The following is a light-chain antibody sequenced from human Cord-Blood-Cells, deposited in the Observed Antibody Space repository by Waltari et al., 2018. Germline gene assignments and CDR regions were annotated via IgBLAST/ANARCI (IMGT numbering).Light chain of an antibody. V-gene: IGKV3-11*01. CDR1: QSVSSY. J-gene: IGKJ3*01. Sequence: EIVLTQSPATLSLSPGERATLSCRPSQSVSSYLAWYKQKPGQAPRLLIYEASNRATGIQARFSRSGSVTDFTLTISSLEPEDFAVYYCQQRSNWPTFGPGTKVDIK. CDR3: QQRSNWPT. CDR2: EAS.